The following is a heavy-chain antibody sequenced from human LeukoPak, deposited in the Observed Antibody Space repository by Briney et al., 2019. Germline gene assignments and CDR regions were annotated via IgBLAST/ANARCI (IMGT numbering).Heavy chain of an antibody. J-gene: IGHJ4*02. V-gene: IGHV3-15*01. CDR1: GFTFSNAW. CDR2: IKSKTDGGTT. Sequence: GGSLRLSCAASGFTFSNAWMSWVRQAPGKGLEWVGHIKSKTDGGTTDYAAPVKGRFTISRDDSKNTLYLQMNSLKTEDTAVYYCTTGTWIQLWLADYWGQGTLVTVSS. D-gene: IGHD5-18*01. CDR3: TTGTWIQLWLADY.